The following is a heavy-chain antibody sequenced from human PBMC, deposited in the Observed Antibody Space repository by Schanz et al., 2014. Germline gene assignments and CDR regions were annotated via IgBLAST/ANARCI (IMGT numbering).Heavy chain of an antibody. V-gene: IGHV1-69*02. D-gene: IGHD6-13*01. J-gene: IGHJ4*02. CDR3: ASAGAGYSSSCDFDY. CDR1: GGTFNSYT. Sequence: QVQLVQSGAEVKKPGSSMKVSCKASGGTFNSYTINWVRQAPGQGLEWMGRIIPILGIANYAQKFQGRVTITANKSTFTANMDVSSLRSEDTAVYYCASAGAGYSSSCDFDYWGQGTLVTVSS. CDR2: IIPILGIA.